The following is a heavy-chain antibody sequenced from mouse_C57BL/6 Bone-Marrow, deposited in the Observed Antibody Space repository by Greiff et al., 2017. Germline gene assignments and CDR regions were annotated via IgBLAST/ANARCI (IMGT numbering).Heavy chain of an antibody. CDR1: GYTFTSYW. CDR2: IYPGSGST. CDR3: ARTGTRDYAMDY. J-gene: IGHJ4*01. Sequence: VQLQQPGAELVKPGASVKMSCKASGYTFTSYWITWVKQRPGQGLEWIGDIYPGSGSTNYNEKFKSKATLTVDTSSSTSYMQLISLTSEDAAVYYCARTGTRDYAMDYWGQGTSVTVSS. V-gene: IGHV1-55*01. D-gene: IGHD3-3*01.